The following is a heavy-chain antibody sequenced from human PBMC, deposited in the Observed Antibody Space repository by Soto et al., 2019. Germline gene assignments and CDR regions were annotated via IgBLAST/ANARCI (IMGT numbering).Heavy chain of an antibody. CDR2: ISGSGGST. J-gene: IGHJ4*02. D-gene: IGHD3-10*01. CDR3: AKLPHHQTMVRGVIMANFDY. Sequence: GGSLRLSCAASGFTFSSYAMSWVRQAPGKGLEWVSAISGSGGSTYYADSVKGRFTISRDNSKNTLYLQMNSLRAEDTAVYYCAKLPHHQTMVRGVIMANFDYWGQGTLVTVSS. CDR1: GFTFSSYA. V-gene: IGHV3-23*01.